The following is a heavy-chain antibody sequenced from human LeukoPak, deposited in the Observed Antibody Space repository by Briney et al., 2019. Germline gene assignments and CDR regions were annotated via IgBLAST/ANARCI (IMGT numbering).Heavy chain of an antibody. CDR2: LYSNGGT. CDR3: ARRYCADGVYYYFDL. Sequence: SETLSLPCTVSGDSVSSSGHSWAWIRQPPGKGLEWIAILYSNGGTNYNPSLTSRGSISADTSRNHISLNLRSVAAADTAVYYCARRYCADGVYYYFDLWGEGRLGSVSS. D-gene: IGHD2-8*01. V-gene: IGHV4-39*02. J-gene: IGHJ4*02. CDR1: GDSVSSSGHS.